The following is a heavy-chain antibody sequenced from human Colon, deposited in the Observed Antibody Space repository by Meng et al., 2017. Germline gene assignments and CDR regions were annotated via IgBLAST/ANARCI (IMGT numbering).Heavy chain of an antibody. CDR2: IYYSGST. D-gene: IGHD1-26*01. J-gene: IGHJ4*02. CDR3: ARAPRGRGAYFDY. Sequence: GSLRLSCTVSGGSISSYYWSWIRQPPGKGLDWIGYIYYSGSTNYNPSLQSRVTISVDTSKNQFSLKLSSVTAADTAVYYCARAPRGRGAYFDYWGQGALVPSPQ. V-gene: IGHV4-59*01. CDR1: GGSISSYY.